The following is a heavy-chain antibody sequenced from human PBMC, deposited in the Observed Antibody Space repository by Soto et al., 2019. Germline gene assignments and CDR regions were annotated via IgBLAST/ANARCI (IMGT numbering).Heavy chain of an antibody. V-gene: IGHV3-23*01. Sequence: SLRLSCAASGFTFSSYAMSWVRQAPGKGLEWVSAISGSGGSTYYADSVKGRFTISRDNSKNTLYLQMNSLRAEDTAVYYCAKFRDSSGWYDYWGQGTLVTVSS. D-gene: IGHD6-19*01. J-gene: IGHJ4*02. CDR2: ISGSGGST. CDR1: GFTFSSYA. CDR3: AKFRDSSGWYDY.